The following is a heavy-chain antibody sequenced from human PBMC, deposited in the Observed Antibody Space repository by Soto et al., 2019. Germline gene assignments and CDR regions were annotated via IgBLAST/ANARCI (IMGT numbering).Heavy chain of an antibody. J-gene: IGHJ4*02. CDR2: IIGDGNGA. Sequence: PGGSLRLSCVASGFTFSRSWMHWIRQVPGRGLVWLSRIIGDGNGADYADSVKGRFTISRDNAKNTVYLQMDSLRYEDTAVYYCARVEVASRGIDYWGQGTLVTVSS. V-gene: IGHV3-74*01. D-gene: IGHD5-12*01. CDR3: ARVEVASRGIDY. CDR1: GFTFSRSW.